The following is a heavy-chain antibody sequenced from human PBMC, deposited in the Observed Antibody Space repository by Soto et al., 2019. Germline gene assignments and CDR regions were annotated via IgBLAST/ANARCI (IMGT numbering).Heavy chain of an antibody. V-gene: IGHV3-21*01. CDR2: ISSSSSYI. J-gene: IGHJ6*03. CDR1: GFTFSSYS. D-gene: IGHD1-1*01. CDR3: ASANEYYYYYMDV. Sequence: GGSLRLSCAASGFTFSSYSMNWVRQAPGKGLEWVSSISSSSSYIYYADSVKGRFTISRDNAKNSLYLQMNSLRAEDTAVYYCASANEYYYYYMDVWGKGTTVTVSS.